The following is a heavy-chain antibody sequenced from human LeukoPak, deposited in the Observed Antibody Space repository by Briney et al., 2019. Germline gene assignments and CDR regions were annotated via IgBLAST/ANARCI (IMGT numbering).Heavy chain of an antibody. CDR3: ARADMAYDFWSGNIKYNWFDP. CDR2: IYYSGGT. D-gene: IGHD3-3*01. CDR1: GGSTSSSSYY. V-gene: IGHV4-39*01. J-gene: IGHJ5*02. Sequence: SETLSLTCTVSGGSTSSSSYYWGWIRQPPGKGLEWIGRIYYSGGTYYNPSLKSRVTISVDTSKNQFSLKLSSVTAADTAVYYCARADMAYDFWSGNIKYNWFDPGGQGTLVTVSS.